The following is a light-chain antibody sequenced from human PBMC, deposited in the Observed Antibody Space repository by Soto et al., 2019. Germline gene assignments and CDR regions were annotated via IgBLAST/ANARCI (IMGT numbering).Light chain of an antibody. CDR1: SSDVGGYNY. CDR2: DVS. Sequence: QSALTQPRSVSGSPGQSVTISCTGTSSDVGGYNYVSWYQQHPGKAPKLMIYDVSKRPSGVPDRFSGSKSGTSATLGITGLQTGDEADYYCATWDRSLSVGVFGGGTKVTVL. J-gene: IGLJ2*01. CDR3: ATWDRSLSVGV. V-gene: IGLV2-11*01.